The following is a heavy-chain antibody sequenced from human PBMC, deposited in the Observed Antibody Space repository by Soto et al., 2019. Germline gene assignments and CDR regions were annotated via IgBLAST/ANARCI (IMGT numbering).Heavy chain of an antibody. D-gene: IGHD5-12*01. CDR1: GYAFTGYH. J-gene: IGHJ6*02. Sequence: QVQLVQSGAEVKEPGASVKVSCKASGYAFTGYHLHWVRQAPGQGLEWMGWINPNSGVTNYAQKFQGWVTMTRDTSISTAYMELSRLKSDDTAVYYCARDWRDGYNSYYSYAMDVWGQGTTVTVSS. CDR3: ARDWRDGYNSYYSYAMDV. CDR2: INPNSGVT. V-gene: IGHV1-2*04.